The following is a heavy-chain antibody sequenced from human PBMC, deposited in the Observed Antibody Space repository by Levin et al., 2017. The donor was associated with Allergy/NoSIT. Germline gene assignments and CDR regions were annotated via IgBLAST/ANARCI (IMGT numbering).Heavy chain of an antibody. D-gene: IGHD5-18*01. CDR3: ATSGYSYGLSFDY. V-gene: IGHV3-23*01. Sequence: GGSLRLSCAASGFTFSSYAMSWVRQAPGKGLEWVSAISGSGGSTYYADSVKGRFTISRDNSKNTLYLQMNSLRAEDTAVYYCATSGYSYGLSFDYWGQGTLVTVSS. CDR1: GFTFSSYA. CDR2: ISGSGGST. J-gene: IGHJ4*02.